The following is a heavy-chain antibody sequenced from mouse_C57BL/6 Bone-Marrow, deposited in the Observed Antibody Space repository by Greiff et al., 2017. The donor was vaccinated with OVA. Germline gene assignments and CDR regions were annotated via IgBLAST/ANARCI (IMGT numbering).Heavy chain of an antibody. J-gene: IGHJ4*01. V-gene: IGHV5-6*01. CDR2: ISSGGSYT. CDR1: GFTFSSYG. D-gene: IGHD3-2*02. CDR3: ARQGTAQAPQYAMDY. Sequence: EVQLQESGGDLVKPGGSLKLSCAASGFTFSSYGMSWVRQTPDKRLEWVATISSGGSYTYYPDSVKGRVTISRDNAKNTLYLQMSSLKSEDTAMYYCARQGTAQAPQYAMDYWGQGTSVTVSS.